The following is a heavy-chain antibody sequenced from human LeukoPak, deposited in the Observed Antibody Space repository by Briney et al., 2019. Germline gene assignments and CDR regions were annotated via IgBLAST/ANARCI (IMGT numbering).Heavy chain of an antibody. V-gene: IGHV3-48*02. CDR2: ISSTSRTI. D-gene: IGHD4-17*01. CDR1: GFIFSRYS. CDR3: ARGPGRGYGDYAFADN. J-gene: IGHJ4*02. Sequence: GGSESLSCAASGFIFSRYSMNWVRQAPGKGLEWVSYISSTSRTIHYAASVKGRFTISRNNAKNSLYLQMNSLRDEDTALYYCARGPGRGYGDYAFADNWGQGTLVTVSS.